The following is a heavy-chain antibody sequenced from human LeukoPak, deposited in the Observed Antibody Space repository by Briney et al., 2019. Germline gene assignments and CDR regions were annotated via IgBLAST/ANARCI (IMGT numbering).Heavy chain of an antibody. V-gene: IGHV4-39*02. J-gene: IGHJ3*02. CDR2: IYYSGST. CDR1: GGSISSSDYY. CDR3: ARLTIAANAFDI. Sequence: SETLSLTCTVSGGSISSSDYYWGWIRQPPGKVLEWIGSIYYSGSTYYNPSLKSRVTISVDTSKNHFSLRLSSVTAADTAMFYCARLTIAANAFDIWGQGTMVTVSS. D-gene: IGHD2-15*01.